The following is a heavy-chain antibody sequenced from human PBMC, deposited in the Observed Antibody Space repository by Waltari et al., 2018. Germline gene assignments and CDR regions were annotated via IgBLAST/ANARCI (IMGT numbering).Heavy chain of an antibody. CDR3: AKESSDGAGLDYYYYMDV. CDR2: TYGGSGRS. J-gene: IGHJ6*03. D-gene: IGHD3-10*01. V-gene: IGHV3-23*01. Sequence: EVQLLESGGGLVQPGGSLRLSCAASGFTFSSYAMNWVRQAPGKGLGGFSCTYGGSGRSYYADSVKGRFTISRDNSKNTLFLQMNSLRAEDTAVYYCAKESSDGAGLDYYYYMDVWGKGTTVTVSS. CDR1: GFTFSSYA.